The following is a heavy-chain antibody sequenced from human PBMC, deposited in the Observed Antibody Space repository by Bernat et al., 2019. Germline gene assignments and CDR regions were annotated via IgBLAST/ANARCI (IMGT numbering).Heavy chain of an antibody. D-gene: IGHD5-12*01. J-gene: IGHJ3*02. CDR3: VSMGGYESADAFDI. CDR2: ISSSGSTI. CDR1: GFTFSSYE. Sequence: EVQLVESGGGLVQPGGSLRLSCAASGFTFSSYEMNWVRQAPGKGLEWVSYISSSGSTIYYADTVKGRFNISGDNAKNSLYLQMSSLRAEDTAVYYCVSMGGYESADAFDIWGQGTMVTVSS. V-gene: IGHV3-48*03.